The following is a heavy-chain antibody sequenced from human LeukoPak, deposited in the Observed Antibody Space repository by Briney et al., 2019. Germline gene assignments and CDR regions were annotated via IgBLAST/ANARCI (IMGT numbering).Heavy chain of an antibody. CDR1: GFTFTSYA. D-gene: IGHD3-9*01. Sequence: GGSLRLSCAASGFTFTSYAMSWVRQAPGKGLEWVSAISGSGGSTYYADSVKGRFTISRDNSKNTLYLQMNSLRAEDTAVYYCAKDSHYFDWLLLWGQGTLVTVSS. V-gene: IGHV3-23*01. CDR3: AKDSHYFDWLLL. J-gene: IGHJ4*02. CDR2: ISGSGGST.